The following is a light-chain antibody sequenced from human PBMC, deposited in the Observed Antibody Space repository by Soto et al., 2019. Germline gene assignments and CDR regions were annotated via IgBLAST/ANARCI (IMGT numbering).Light chain of an antibody. V-gene: IGLV2-11*01. CDR1: SSDVGDYNS. J-gene: IGLJ1*01. Sequence: QSALTQPRSVSGSPGQSVTVSCIGTSSDVGDYNSVSWYQQHPGKAPKLMIYDVSKRPSGVPDRFSGSKSGNTASLTISGLQAEDEAEYYCSSYTNINTRACVFGTGTKLTVL. CDR2: DVS. CDR3: SSYTNINTRACV.